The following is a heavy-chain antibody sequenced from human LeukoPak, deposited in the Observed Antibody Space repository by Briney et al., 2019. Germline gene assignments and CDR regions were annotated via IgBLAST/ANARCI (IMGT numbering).Heavy chain of an antibody. CDR1: GFTFNGYW. J-gene: IGHJ4*02. Sequence: GGSLRLSCAASGFTFNGYWMSWVRQAPGKGLEWVSYISSSGSTIYYADSVKGRFTISRDNAKNSLYLQMNSLRAEDTAVYYCARAHDSSGYYPPDYWGQGTLVTVSS. CDR2: ISSSGSTI. CDR3: ARAHDSSGYYPPDY. V-gene: IGHV3-11*01. D-gene: IGHD3-22*01.